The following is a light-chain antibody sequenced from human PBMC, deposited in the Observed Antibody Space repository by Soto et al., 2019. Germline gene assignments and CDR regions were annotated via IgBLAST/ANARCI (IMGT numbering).Light chain of an antibody. J-gene: IGKJ3*01. CDR2: GAS. V-gene: IGKV3-15*01. Sequence: EIVMTQSPATLSVSPGERATLSCRASQSVSNNLAWHQQKPGQGPWLLMYGASTRATGIPARFSGSGSGTEFTLVISSLQSEDSAVYYCQQYNEWPLTFGPGTKLDIK. CDR3: QQYNEWPLT. CDR1: QSVSNN.